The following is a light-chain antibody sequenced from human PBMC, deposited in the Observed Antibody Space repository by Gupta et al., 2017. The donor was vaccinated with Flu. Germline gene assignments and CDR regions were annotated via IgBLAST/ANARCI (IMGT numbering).Light chain of an antibody. Sequence: VLTQSPGTLSLSPGERATLSCRASQSVSNSHLAWYQQKPGQAPRLLIYGASSRPTGIPDRFSGSGSGTDFTLTITRLEPEDFAVYYCQHYGTSPPITFGQGARLEIK. CDR1: QSVSNSH. J-gene: IGKJ5*01. CDR3: QHYGTSPPIT. V-gene: IGKV3-20*01. CDR2: GAS.